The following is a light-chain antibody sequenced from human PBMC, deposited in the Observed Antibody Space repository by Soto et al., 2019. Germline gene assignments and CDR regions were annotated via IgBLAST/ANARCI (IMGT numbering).Light chain of an antibody. J-gene: IGKJ1*01. Sequence: EIGLTQSPGTLSLSPVERATLSFRASQSVSKNYLAWYKQKPGQAPRLLIYGASNRATGIPDRLSGSGSGTEFTLTISRLEPEDFAVYYCQQYGSPGTFGQGTKVDIK. CDR3: QQYGSPGT. CDR2: GAS. CDR1: QSVSKNY. V-gene: IGKV3-20*01.